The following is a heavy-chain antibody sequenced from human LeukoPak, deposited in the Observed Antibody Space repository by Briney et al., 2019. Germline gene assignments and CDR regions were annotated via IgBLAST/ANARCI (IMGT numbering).Heavy chain of an antibody. CDR2: ISYDGSKK. Sequence: GRSLRLSCVASGFTFRSYAMHWVRQAPGKGLEWVAVISYDGSKKYYADSVKGRFTISRDNSKNTLCVQMNSLRAEDTAVYYCARDSSPAPDGYNCHYWGQGTLVTVSS. D-gene: IGHD5-24*01. V-gene: IGHV3-30-3*01. CDR3: ARDSSPAPDGYNCHY. J-gene: IGHJ4*02. CDR1: GFTFRSYA.